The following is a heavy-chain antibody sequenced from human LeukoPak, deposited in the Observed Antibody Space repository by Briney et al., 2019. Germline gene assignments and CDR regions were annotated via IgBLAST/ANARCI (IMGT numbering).Heavy chain of an antibody. D-gene: IGHD3-9*01. CDR2: VEWNGGST. V-gene: IGHV3-20*04. CDR1: GFTFDDYG. J-gene: IGHJ4*02. CDR3: ARALHDIFTGYYPNYFDY. Sequence: PGGSLRLSCAASGFTFDDYGMGWVRQAPGKGLEWVSGVEWNGGSTGYADSVKGRFTISRDNAKNSLYLQMNSLRAEDTALYYCARALHDIFTGYYPNYFDYWGQGTLVTVSS.